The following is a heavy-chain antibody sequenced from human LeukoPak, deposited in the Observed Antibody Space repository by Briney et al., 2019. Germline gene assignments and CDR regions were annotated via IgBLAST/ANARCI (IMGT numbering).Heavy chain of an antibody. Sequence: GGSLRLSCAASGFTFSSYGMHWVRQAPGKGLKWVAFIRYDGSNKYYADSVKGRFTISRDNSKNTLYLQMNSLRAEDTAVYYCAKDVLRYFDWPRGGDYWGQGTLVTVSS. J-gene: IGHJ4*02. CDR2: IRYDGSNK. CDR3: AKDVLRYFDWPRGGDY. V-gene: IGHV3-30*02. D-gene: IGHD3-9*01. CDR1: GFTFSSYG.